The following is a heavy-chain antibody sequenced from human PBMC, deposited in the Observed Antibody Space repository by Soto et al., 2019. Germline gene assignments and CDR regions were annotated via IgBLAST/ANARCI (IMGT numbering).Heavy chain of an antibody. CDR3: ARDVNLGLGDY. CDR2: INANNGNT. CDR1: GYPFTSYG. Sequence: QVQLVQSGAEVKKPGASVKVSCKASGYPFTSYGLSWVRQAPGQGLEWMGWINANNGNTKYAQKLQGRVTMTTDTSTTTAYMELRSLTSDDTAVYYCARDVNLGLGDYWGQGTLVTVSS. D-gene: IGHD7-27*01. J-gene: IGHJ4*02. V-gene: IGHV1-18*01.